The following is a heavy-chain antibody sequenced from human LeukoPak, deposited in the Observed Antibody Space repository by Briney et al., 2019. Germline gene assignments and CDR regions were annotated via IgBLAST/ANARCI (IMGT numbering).Heavy chain of an antibody. Sequence: GGSLRLSCAASGFTFSNYWMSWVRQSPGRGLEWVANIDQDGSTEYYVDSVGGRFTVSRDNAKNSLYLQIDSLRAEDTAVYYCARADNYGSILDYWGRGTLVTVSS. CDR2: IDQDGSTE. CDR1: GFTFSNYW. V-gene: IGHV3-7*04. D-gene: IGHD3-10*01. J-gene: IGHJ4*02. CDR3: ARADNYGSILDY.